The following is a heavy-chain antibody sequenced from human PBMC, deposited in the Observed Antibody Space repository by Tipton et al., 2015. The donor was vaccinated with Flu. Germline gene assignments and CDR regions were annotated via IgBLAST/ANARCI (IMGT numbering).Heavy chain of an antibody. Sequence: QLVQSGGGLIQPGESLRLSCVASGFTVSGNHMSWVRKPPGKGLEWVAVMYSGSSTFYGDSVKGRFTISRDKAKDTLYLHMNSVTVDDTAVYFCARHSSGRATGAFDLWGQGTVVIVSS. CDR1: GFTVSGNH. J-gene: IGHJ3*01. CDR3: ARHSSGRATGAFDL. V-gene: IGHV3-53*01. CDR2: MYSGSST. D-gene: IGHD6-19*01.